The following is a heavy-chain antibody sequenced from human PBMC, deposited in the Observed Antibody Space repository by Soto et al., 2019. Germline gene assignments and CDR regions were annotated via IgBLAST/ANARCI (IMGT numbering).Heavy chain of an antibody. D-gene: IGHD3-10*01. Sequence: EVQLLESGGGLVQPGGSLRLSCAASGFTFSSYAMSWVRQAPGKGLEWVSAISGSGGRTYYADSVKGRFTISRDTSKNTLYLQMSSLRAEDTAVYYCAKEGLYGSGKGVRLYYYCGMDVWGQGTTVTVSS. CDR3: AKEGLYGSGKGVRLYYYCGMDV. V-gene: IGHV3-23*01. CDR2: ISGSGGRT. CDR1: GFTFSSYA. J-gene: IGHJ6*02.